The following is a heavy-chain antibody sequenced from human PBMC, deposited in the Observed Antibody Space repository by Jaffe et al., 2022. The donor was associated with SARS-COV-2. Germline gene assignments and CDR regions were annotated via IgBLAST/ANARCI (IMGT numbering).Heavy chain of an antibody. Sequence: QVQLQESGPGLVKPSQTLSLTCSVSGGSITSDSYYWSWIRQPAGKGLEWIGRVHSSGSPYYNPSLKSRVTISIDASENQFSLKLTSVTAADTAVYYCARGRGSGRSHDYWGQGILVTVSS. CDR2: VHSSGSP. CDR3: ARGRGSGRSHDY. D-gene: IGHD1-26*01. CDR1: GGSITSDSYY. J-gene: IGHJ4*02. V-gene: IGHV4-61*02.